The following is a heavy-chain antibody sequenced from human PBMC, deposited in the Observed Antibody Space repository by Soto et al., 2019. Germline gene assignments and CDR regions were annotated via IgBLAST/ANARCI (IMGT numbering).Heavy chain of an antibody. CDR3: ARILPDYDSSGYYPDY. CDR1: GFSLSTSGMC. V-gene: IGHV2-70*01. D-gene: IGHD3-22*01. CDR2: IDWDDDK. J-gene: IGHJ4*02. Sequence: SGPTLVNPTQTLTLTCTFSGFSLSTSGMCVSWIRQPPGKALEWLALIDWDDDKYYSTSPKTRLTISKDTSKNQVVLTMANMDPVDTATYYCARILPDYDSSGYYPDYWGQGTLVTVSS.